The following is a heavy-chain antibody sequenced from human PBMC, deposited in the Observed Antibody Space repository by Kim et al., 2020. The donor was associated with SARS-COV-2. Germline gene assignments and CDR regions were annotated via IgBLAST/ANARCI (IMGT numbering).Heavy chain of an antibody. D-gene: IGHD6-19*01. Sequence: NYNPSLKCRVTKAVDTSKNQFSLKLSSVTAADTAVYYCARDQVAGTPFDYWGQGTLVTVSS. J-gene: IGHJ4*02. V-gene: IGHV4-34*01. CDR3: ARDQVAGTPFDY.